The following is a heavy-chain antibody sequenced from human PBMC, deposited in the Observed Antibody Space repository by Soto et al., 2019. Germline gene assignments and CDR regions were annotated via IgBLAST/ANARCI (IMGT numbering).Heavy chain of an antibody. Sequence: QVQLQESGPGLVKPSETLSLTCTVSGGSISSYYWSWIRQPPGKGLEWIGYIYYSGSTNYNPSLKSRVTIAVDTSKNQFSLKLSSVTAADTAVYYCARDNSGYDETGFYYMDVWGKGTTVTVSS. D-gene: IGHD5-12*01. CDR3: ARDNSGYDETGFYYMDV. V-gene: IGHV4-59*01. J-gene: IGHJ6*03. CDR2: IYYSGST. CDR1: GGSISSYY.